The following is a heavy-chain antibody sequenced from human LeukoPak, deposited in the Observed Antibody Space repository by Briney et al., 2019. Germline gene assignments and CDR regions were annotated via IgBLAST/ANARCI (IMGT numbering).Heavy chain of an antibody. CDR1: GYSFTSYW. CDR2: IDPSDSYT. D-gene: IGHD6-19*01. V-gene: IGHV5-10-1*01. CDR3: ASSHSSGWFPLDY. J-gene: IGHJ4*02. Sequence: GESLKISCKGSGYSFTSYWISWVRQMPGKGLEWMGRIDPSDSYTNYSPSFQGHVTISADKSISTAYLQWSSLKASDTAMYYCASSHSSGWFPLDYWGQGTLVTVSS.